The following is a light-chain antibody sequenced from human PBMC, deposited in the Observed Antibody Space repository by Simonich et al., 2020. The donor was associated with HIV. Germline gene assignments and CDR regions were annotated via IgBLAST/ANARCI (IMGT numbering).Light chain of an antibody. J-gene: IGLJ2*01. CDR2: DVS. CDR3: SSYTSSSTV. Sequence: QSALTQPASVSGSPGQSITISCTGNSSDVGSYSYVSWYQQHAGKAPKLMIYDVSKRPSGVSSRFSASKSGNTASLTISGLQAEDEADYYCSSYTSSSTVFGGGTKLTVL. V-gene: IGLV2-14*01. CDR1: SSDVGSYSY.